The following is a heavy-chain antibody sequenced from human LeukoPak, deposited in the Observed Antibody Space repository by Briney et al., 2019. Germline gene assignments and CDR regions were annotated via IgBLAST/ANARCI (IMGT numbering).Heavy chain of an antibody. CDR1: GFTFSSYG. D-gene: IGHD1-20*01. Sequence: PGGTLRLSCAASGFTFSSYGMSWVRQAPGKGLEWVSAISGSGDTTYYADSVKGRFTISRDNSKNTLYLQMNSLRAEDTAVYYCAKDVKYNWNYIDYWGQGTLVTVSS. V-gene: IGHV3-23*01. CDR2: ISGSGDTT. CDR3: AKDVKYNWNYIDY. J-gene: IGHJ4*02.